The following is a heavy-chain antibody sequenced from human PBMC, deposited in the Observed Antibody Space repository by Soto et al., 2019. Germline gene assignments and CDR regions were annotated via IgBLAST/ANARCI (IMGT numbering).Heavy chain of an antibody. J-gene: IGHJ6*02. Sequence: HVQLVQSGAEVKKPVSSVKVSCKASGGTFSSYAISWVRQAPGQGLEWMGGIIPIFGTANYAQKFQGRVTITADKSTSTAYMELSSLRAEDTAVYYCARVMTLTQQVLVGYYYGLDVWGPGTTVTVSS. V-gene: IGHV1-69*06. D-gene: IGHD2-8*02. CDR2: IIPIFGTA. CDR1: GGTFSSYA. CDR3: ARVMTLTQQVLVGYYYGLDV.